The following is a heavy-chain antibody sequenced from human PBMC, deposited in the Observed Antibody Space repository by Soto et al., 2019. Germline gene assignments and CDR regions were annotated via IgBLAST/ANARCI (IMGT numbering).Heavy chain of an antibody. CDR3: AHSSAQQWLISSLDY. CDR2: IYWNDDK. J-gene: IGHJ4*02. V-gene: IGHV2-5*01. D-gene: IGHD6-19*01. CDR1: GFSLSTSGVG. Sequence: QITLKESGPTLVKPTQTLTLTCTFSGFSLSTSGVGVGWIRQPPGKALEWLALIYWNDDKRYSPSLKSRLTITKDTSKNQVVLTMTNMYPVDTATYYCAHSSAQQWLISSLDYWGQGTLLTVSS.